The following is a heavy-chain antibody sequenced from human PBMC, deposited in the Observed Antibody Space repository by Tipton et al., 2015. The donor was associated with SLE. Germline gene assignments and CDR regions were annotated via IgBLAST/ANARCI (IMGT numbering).Heavy chain of an antibody. CDR2: IRSIVNNYAT. CDR3: TGRSGSSLIDY. D-gene: IGHD3-10*01. CDR1: GIIFRGST. Sequence: SLRLSCVVSGIIFRGSTVSWVRQTSGKGLEWVGRIRSIVNNYATAYGGSVKGRFTISRDDSRSTAYLQMNSLKTEDTAVYYCTGRSGSSLIDYWGQGTLVTVSS. V-gene: IGHV3-73*01. J-gene: IGHJ4*02.